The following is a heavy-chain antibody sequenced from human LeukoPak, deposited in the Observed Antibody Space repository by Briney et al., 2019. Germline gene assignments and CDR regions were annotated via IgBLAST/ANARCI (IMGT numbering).Heavy chain of an antibody. D-gene: IGHD6-19*01. V-gene: IGHV3-7*01. Sequence: GGSLRLSCAASGFTFSNYWMTWVRQAPGKGLEWVANINQDGNEKYYVDSVKGRFTISRDNAKISLDLQMHSLRAEDTAVYYCARDWYSSGWPAWGGLDYWGRGTLVTVSS. CDR2: INQDGNEK. CDR1: GFTFSNYW. CDR3: ARDWYSSGWPAWGGLDY. J-gene: IGHJ4*02.